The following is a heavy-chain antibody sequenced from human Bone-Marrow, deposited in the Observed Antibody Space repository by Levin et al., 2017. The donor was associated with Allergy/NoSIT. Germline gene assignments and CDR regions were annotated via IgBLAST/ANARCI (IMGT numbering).Heavy chain of an antibody. Sequence: GESLKISCAASGFTFSSYAMNWVRQAPGKGLEWVSGISGSGGRTEYADSVKGRFTISRDNSKNTLYLQMHSLKAEDTALYYCAKDGCSGGSCFSEFNYWGQGTLVTVPS. J-gene: IGHJ4*02. CDR1: GFTFSSYA. CDR2: ISGSGGRT. V-gene: IGHV3-23*01. D-gene: IGHD2-15*01. CDR3: AKDGCSGGSCFSEFNY.